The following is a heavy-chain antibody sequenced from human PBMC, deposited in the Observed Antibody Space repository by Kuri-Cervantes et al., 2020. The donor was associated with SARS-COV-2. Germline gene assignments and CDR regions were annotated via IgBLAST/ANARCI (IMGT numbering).Heavy chain of an antibody. CDR1: GFTFGDYA. Sequence: GESLKISCTASGFTFGDYAMSWVRQAPGKGLEWVSSISSSSSYIYYADSVKGRFTISRDNAKNSLYLQMNSLRAEDTAVYYCAKAWEMATIRDPLYYFDYWGQGTLVTVSS. D-gene: IGHD5-24*01. J-gene: IGHJ4*02. CDR2: ISSSSSYI. V-gene: IGHV3-21*04. CDR3: AKAWEMATIRDPLYYFDY.